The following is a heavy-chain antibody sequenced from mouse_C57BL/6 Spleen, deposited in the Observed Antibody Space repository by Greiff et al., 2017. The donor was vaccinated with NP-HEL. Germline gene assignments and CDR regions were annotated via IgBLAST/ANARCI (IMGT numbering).Heavy chain of an antibody. J-gene: IGHJ4*01. CDR2: ISDGGSYT. Sequence: EVKLMESGGGLVKPGGSLKLSCAASGFTFSSYAMSWVRQTPEKRLEWVATISDGGSYTYYPDNVKGRFTISRDNATNNLYLQMSHLKSEDTAMYYCARGGVITTVVDYAMDYWGQGTSVTVSS. CDR3: ARGGVITTVVDYAMDY. CDR1: GFTFSSYA. V-gene: IGHV5-4*03. D-gene: IGHD1-1*01.